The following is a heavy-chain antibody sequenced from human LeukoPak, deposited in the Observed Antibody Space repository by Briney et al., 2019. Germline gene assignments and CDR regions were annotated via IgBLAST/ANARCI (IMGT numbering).Heavy chain of an antibody. CDR3: ARRHTCGHPYYYFDY. CDR2: IYHSGST. V-gene: IGHV4-38-2*01. CDR1: GYSISSGYY. J-gene: IGHJ4*02. Sequence: PSETLSLTCAVSGYSISSGYYWGWIRQPPGKGLEWIGSIYHSGSTYYNPSLKSRVTISVDTSKNQFSLKLSSVTAADTAVYYCARRHTCGHPYYYFDYWGQGTLVTVSS. D-gene: IGHD1-26*01.